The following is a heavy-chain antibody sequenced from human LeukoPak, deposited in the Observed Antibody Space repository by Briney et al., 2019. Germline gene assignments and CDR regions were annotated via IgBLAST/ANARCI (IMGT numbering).Heavy chain of an antibody. J-gene: IGHJ5*02. CDR3: ARETDENSSSWHGDWFDP. CDR1: GGSIGSSSYY. CDR2: IYYSGST. V-gene: IGHV4-39*07. D-gene: IGHD6-13*01. Sequence: SETLSLTCTVSGGSIGSSSYYWGWIRQPPGKGLEWIGSIYYSGSTYYNPSLKSRVTISVDTSKNQFSLKLSSVTAADTAVYYCARETDENSSSWHGDWFDPWGQGTLVTVSS.